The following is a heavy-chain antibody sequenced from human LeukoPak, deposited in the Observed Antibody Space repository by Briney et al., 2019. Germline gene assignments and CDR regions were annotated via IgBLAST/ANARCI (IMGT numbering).Heavy chain of an antibody. J-gene: IGHJ5*02. CDR1: GGSISSSSYY. CDR2: IYYSGST. CDR3: ARRDCSSTSCPGNWFDP. Sequence: SETLSLTCTVSGGSISSSSYYWGWIRQPPGKGLEWIGSIYYSGSTYYNPSLKSRVTISVDTSKNQFSLKLSSVTAADTAMYYCARRDCSSTSCPGNWFDPWGQGTLVTVSS. D-gene: IGHD2-2*01. V-gene: IGHV4-39*01.